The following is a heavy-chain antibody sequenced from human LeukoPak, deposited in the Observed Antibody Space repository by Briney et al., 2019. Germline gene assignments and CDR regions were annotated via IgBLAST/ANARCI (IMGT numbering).Heavy chain of an antibody. CDR3: ARDRGYCSSTSCYYHWFDP. CDR1: GGSISSGGYY. V-gene: IGHV4-31*03. Sequence: SQTLSLTCTVPGGSISSGGYYWSWIRQHPGKGLEWIGYIYYSGSTYYNPSLKSRVTISVDTSKNQFSLKLSSVTAADTAVYYCARDRGYCSSTSCYYHWFDPWGQGTLVTVSS. J-gene: IGHJ5*02. CDR2: IYYSGST. D-gene: IGHD2-2*01.